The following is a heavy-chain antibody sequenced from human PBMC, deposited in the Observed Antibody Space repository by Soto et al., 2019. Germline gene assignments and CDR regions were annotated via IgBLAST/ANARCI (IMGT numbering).Heavy chain of an antibody. CDR1: GYTFTSYA. J-gene: IGHJ4*02. CDR3: ASSAYSSSWYTATDSYYFDY. D-gene: IGHD6-13*01. Sequence: ASVKVSCKASGYTFTSYAMHWVRQAPGQRLEWMGWINAGNGNTKYSQKFQGRVTITRDTSASTAYMELSSLRSEDAAVYYCASSAYSSSWYTATDSYYFDYWGQGTLVTVP. V-gene: IGHV1-3*01. CDR2: INAGNGNT.